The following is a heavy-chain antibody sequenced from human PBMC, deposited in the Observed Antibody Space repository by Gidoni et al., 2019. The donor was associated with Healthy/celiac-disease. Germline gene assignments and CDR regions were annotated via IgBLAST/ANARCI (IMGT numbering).Heavy chain of an antibody. CDR3: ARASSYDYVWGSYRYYYFDY. V-gene: IGHV1-8*01. Sequence: QVQLVQSGAEVKTPGASVKVSCKASGYTFTSYDINWVRQATGQGLEWMGWMNPNSGNTGYAQKFQGRVTMTRNTSISTAYMELSSLRSEDTAVYYCARASSYDYVWGSYRYYYFDYWGQGTLVTVSS. D-gene: IGHD3-16*02. J-gene: IGHJ4*02. CDR1: GYTFTSYD. CDR2: MNPNSGNT.